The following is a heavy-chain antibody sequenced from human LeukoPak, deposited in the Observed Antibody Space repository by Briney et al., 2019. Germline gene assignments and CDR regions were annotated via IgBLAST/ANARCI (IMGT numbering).Heavy chain of an antibody. CDR2: ISYDGSNK. J-gene: IGHJ4*02. D-gene: IGHD3-16*02. CDR3: AKAIMIPTYYFDY. V-gene: IGHV3-30-3*01. Sequence: GGSLRLSCAASGFTFSSYAMHWVRQAPGKGLEWVAVISYDGSNKYYADSVKGRFTISRDNSKNTLYLQMNSLRAEDTAVYYCAKAIMIPTYYFDYWGQGTLVTVSS. CDR1: GFTFSSYA.